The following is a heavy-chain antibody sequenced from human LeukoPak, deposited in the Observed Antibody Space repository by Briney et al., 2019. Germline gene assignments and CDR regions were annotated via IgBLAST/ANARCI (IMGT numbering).Heavy chain of an antibody. V-gene: IGHV3-11*04. CDR3: ASSIAAPGAFDI. D-gene: IGHD6-6*01. CDR1: DFTFRNAW. Sequence: GGSLRLSCAASDFTFRNAWMSWVRQAPGKGLEWVSYISSSGSTIYYADSVKGRFTISRDNAKNSLYLQMNSLRAEDTAVYYCASSIAAPGAFDIWGQGTMVTVSS. CDR2: ISSSGSTI. J-gene: IGHJ3*02.